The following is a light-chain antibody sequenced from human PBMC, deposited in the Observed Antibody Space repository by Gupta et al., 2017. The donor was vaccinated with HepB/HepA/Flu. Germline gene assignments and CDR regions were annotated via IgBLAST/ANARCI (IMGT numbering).Light chain of an antibody. Sequence: EIVLTQSPATLSLSPGERATLSCRASQSVSSYLAWYQQKPGQAPRLIIYDASNRATGSPDRFSCSGSWTDFTLTISSREHEDFAVYYGQQRSNWLTFGQGTRLEIK. CDR2: DAS. CDR1: QSVSSY. CDR3: QQRSNWLT. J-gene: IGKJ5*01. V-gene: IGKV3-11*01.